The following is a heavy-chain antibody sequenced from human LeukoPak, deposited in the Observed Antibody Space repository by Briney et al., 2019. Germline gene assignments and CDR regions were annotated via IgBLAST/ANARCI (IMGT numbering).Heavy chain of an antibody. CDR3: ARGGYCSGGSCYWLDY. CDR2: INPNSGGT. CDR1: GYTFTGYY. D-gene: IGHD2-15*01. V-gene: IGHV1-2*04. Sequence: ASVKVSCKASGYTFTGYYMHWVRQAPGQGLEWMGWINPNSGGTNYAQKFQGWVTMTRDTSISTAYMELSRLRSDDTAVYYCARGGYCSGGSCYWLDYWGQGTLVTVSS. J-gene: IGHJ4*02.